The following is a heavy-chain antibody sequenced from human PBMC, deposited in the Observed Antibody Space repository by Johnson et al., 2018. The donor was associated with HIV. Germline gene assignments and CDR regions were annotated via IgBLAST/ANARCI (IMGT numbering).Heavy chain of an antibody. J-gene: IGHJ3*02. CDR3: ARVRRRLVQEDITEYETFDM. CDR2: ISGSGGRT. Sequence: VQLVESGGGLVQAGGSLRLSCSASGFTFNRYAINWVRQAPGKGLEWVSCISGSGGRTYYADSVKGRFSISRDRAKNSLYLQMDSLRAEDTAVYYCARVRRRLVQEDITEYETFDMWSQGTTVTVSS. CDR1: GFTFNRYA. D-gene: IGHD3-10*01. V-gene: IGHV3-23*04.